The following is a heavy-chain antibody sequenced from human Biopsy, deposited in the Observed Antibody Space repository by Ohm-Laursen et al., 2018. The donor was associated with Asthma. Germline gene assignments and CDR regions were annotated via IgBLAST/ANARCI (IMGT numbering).Heavy chain of an antibody. J-gene: IGHJ3*02. V-gene: IGHV3-30*03. Sequence: SLRLSCTASGFTFSIYDIHWVRQAPGKGLEWVAVISYDGGNKFYGDSVKGRFTLSRDNSRNTLYLQMNSLRVEDTAINYCARTHERWTSIQDDALDIWGQGTMVIVSS. CDR1: GFTFSIYD. CDR2: ISYDGGNK. CDR3: ARTHERWTSIQDDALDI. D-gene: IGHD4-23*01.